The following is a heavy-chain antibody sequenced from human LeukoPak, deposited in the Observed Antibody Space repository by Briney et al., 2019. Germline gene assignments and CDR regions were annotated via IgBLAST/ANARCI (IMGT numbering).Heavy chain of an antibody. V-gene: IGHV3-66*01. J-gene: IGHJ4*02. CDR3: GRVGDGYNDNY. CDR2: ISSGGST. CDR1: GFTFSSYA. D-gene: IGHD5-24*01. Sequence: GGSLRLSCAASGFTFSSYAMSWVRQAPEKGLEWVSLISSGGSTYYADSLKGRFTISRDNSKNTLYLQMNSLRAEDTAVYYCGRVGDGYNDNYWGQGTLVTVSS.